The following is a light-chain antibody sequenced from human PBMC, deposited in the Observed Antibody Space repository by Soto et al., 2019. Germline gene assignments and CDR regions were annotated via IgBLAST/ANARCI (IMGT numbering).Light chain of an antibody. Sequence: QSVLTQPPSVSGAPGQRVTISCTGSGSNIGAGYDVHWYQQLPGTAPKLLIHTNTNRPSGVPDRFSGSKSGISASLAITGLQAEDEADYYCQSSDSRLSGSGVFGGGTKVTVL. CDR2: TNT. J-gene: IGLJ2*01. V-gene: IGLV1-40*01. CDR3: QSSDSRLSGSGV. CDR1: GSNIGAGYD.